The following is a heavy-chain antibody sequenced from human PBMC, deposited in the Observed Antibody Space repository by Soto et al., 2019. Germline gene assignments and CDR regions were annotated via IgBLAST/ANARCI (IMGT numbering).Heavy chain of an antibody. V-gene: IGHV3-48*01. Sequence: PGGSLRLSCAASGFTFSSYSMNWVRQAPGKGLEWVSYISSSSTIYYADSVKGRFTISRDNAKNSLYLQMNSLRAEDTAVYYCARDLTIFGVVIHPGGTDYWGQGTLVTVSS. D-gene: IGHD3-3*01. CDR3: ARDLTIFGVVIHPGGTDY. J-gene: IGHJ4*02. CDR2: ISSSSTI. CDR1: GFTFSSYS.